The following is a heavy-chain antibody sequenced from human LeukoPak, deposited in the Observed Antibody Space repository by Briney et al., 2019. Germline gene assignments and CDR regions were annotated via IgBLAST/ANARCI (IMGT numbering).Heavy chain of an antibody. CDR3: ARGSDTAMVLFDY. J-gene: IGHJ4*02. V-gene: IGHV4-38-2*02. D-gene: IGHD5-18*01. CDR2: IYHSGST. CDR1: GYSISSGYY. Sequence: SETLSLTCTVSGYSISSGYYWGWIRQPPGKGLEWIGSIYHSGSTYYNPSLKSRVTISVDTSKNQFSLKLSSVTAADTAVYYCARGSDTAMVLFDYWGQGTLVTVSS.